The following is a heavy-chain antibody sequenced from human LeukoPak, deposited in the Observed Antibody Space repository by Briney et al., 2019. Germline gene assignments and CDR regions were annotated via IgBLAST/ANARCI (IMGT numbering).Heavy chain of an antibody. D-gene: IGHD2-21*02. CDR3: AKEDLAYCGGDCYPTLDY. Sequence: QPGRPLRLSCAASGFTFSSYGMHWVRQAPGKGLEWVAVISYDGSNKYYADSVKGRFTISRDNSKNTLYLQMNSLRAEDTAVYYCAKEDLAYCGGDCYPTLDYWGQGTLVTVSS. J-gene: IGHJ4*02. CDR1: GFTFSSYG. V-gene: IGHV3-30*18. CDR2: ISYDGSNK.